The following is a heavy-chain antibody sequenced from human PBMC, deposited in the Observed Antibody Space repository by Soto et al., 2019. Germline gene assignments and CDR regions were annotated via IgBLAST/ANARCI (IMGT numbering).Heavy chain of an antibody. Sequence: GSLRLSCAASGFTFSSYSMNWVRQAPGKGLEWVSSIGISSSYIYYADSVKGRFIISRDNAKNSLYLQMNSLRAEDTAVYYCTSTMAGAFDIWGQGTMVTVSS. V-gene: IGHV3-21*01. J-gene: IGHJ3*02. D-gene: IGHD3-10*01. CDR3: TSTMAGAFDI. CDR2: IGISSSYI. CDR1: GFTFSSYS.